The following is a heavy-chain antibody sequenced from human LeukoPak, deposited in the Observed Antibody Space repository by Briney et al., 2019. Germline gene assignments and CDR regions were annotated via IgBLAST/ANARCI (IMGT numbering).Heavy chain of an antibody. V-gene: IGHV4-59*08. CDR1: GGSISSYY. J-gene: IGHJ3*02. CDR2: IYYSGST. D-gene: IGHD3-3*02. CDR3: ARHRIFGVVTSDAFDI. Sequence: SETLSLTCTVSGGSISSYYWSWIRQPPGKGLEWIGYIYYSGSTNYNPSLKSRVTISVDTSKNQFSLKLSSVTAADTAFYYCARHRIFGVVTSDAFDIWGQGTMVTASS.